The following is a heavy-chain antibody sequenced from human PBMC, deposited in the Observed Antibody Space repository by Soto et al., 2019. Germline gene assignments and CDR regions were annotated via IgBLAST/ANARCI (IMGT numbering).Heavy chain of an antibody. Sequence: GGSLRLSCAASGFTFSTYGMHWVRQAPGKGLEWVAVISYDGRNKDYADSVKGRFTISRDNFKDTLFLQMNTLRPEDSGVYYCAKRDSLAYGLDVWGQGTTVTSP. V-gene: IGHV3-30*18. CDR1: GFTFSTYG. J-gene: IGHJ6*02. CDR2: ISYDGRNK. CDR3: AKRDSLAYGLDV. D-gene: IGHD3-22*01.